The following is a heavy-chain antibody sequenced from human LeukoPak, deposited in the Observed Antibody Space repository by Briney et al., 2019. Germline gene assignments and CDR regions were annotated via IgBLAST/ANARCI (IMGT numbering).Heavy chain of an antibody. V-gene: IGHV2-70*01. CDR3: ARSYYDSRDYYSIFDY. J-gene: IGHJ4*02. CDR1: GFSRGTSGTG. D-gene: IGHD3-22*01. Sequence: SGRTLRHPCPALRLTFTFSGFSRGTSGTGESLIRHPPVNTLECLTPIDWDDDKYYMTSMKTRLTISKETSNNKVVLNMTNMDPVDTATYYCARSYYDSRDYYSIFDYWGQGTLVTVSS. CDR2: IDWDDDK.